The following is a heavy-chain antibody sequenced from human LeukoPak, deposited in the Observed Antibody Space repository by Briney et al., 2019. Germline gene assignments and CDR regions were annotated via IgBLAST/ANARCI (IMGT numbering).Heavy chain of an antibody. D-gene: IGHD2-15*01. CDR2: IYYSGST. CDR1: GGSISSYY. Sequence: SETLSLTCTVSGGSISSYYWSWIRQPPGKGLEWIGYIYYSGSTNYNPSLKNRVTISVDTSKNQFSLKLSSVTAADTAVYYCARGVVAAPQTFDYWGQGTLVAVSS. CDR3: ARGVVAAPQTFDY. V-gene: IGHV4-59*01. J-gene: IGHJ4*02.